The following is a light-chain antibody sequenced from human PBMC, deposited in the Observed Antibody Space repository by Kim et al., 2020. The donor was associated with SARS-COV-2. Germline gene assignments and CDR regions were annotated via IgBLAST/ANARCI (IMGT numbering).Light chain of an antibody. J-gene: IGKJ1*01. V-gene: IGKV3-15*01. CDR2: GAS. CDR1: QSISSN. CDR3: QQYKDWPRT. Sequence: VSPGDRATLSCRTSQSISSNVAWFQHKPGQAPRLLIYGASTRTTGIPARFSGSGSGTEFTLTITSLQSEDLAVYFCQQYKDWPRTFGQGTKVDIK.